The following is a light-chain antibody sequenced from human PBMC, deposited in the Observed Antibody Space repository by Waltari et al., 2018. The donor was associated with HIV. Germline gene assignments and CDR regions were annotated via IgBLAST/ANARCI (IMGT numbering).Light chain of an antibody. J-gene: IGLJ2*01. V-gene: IGLV3-21*02. CDR2: DDT. CDR3: QTWDTFSGMV. CDR1: NIGSKS. Sequence: SYVLIQPPSVSVAPGQTAKIPCEGNNIGSKSVHWYRQKAGQAPVLVVYDDTDRPSGSPDRFSGSNSGNRATLTISRVEAGDEATFYCQTWDTFSGMVFGGGTDLTVL.